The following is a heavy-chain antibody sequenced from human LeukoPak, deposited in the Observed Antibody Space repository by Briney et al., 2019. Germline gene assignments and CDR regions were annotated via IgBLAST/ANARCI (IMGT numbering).Heavy chain of an antibody. J-gene: IGHJ5*02. CDR3: ARGGLDYGDYEWFDP. Sequence: GGSLRLSCAASGFTFSSYAMHWVRQAPGKGLEWVAVISYDGSNKYYADSVKGRFTISRDNSKNTLYLQMNSLRAEDTAVYYCARGGLDYGDYEWFDPWGQGTLVTVSS. V-gene: IGHV3-30-3*01. D-gene: IGHD4-17*01. CDR2: ISYDGSNK. CDR1: GFTFSSYA.